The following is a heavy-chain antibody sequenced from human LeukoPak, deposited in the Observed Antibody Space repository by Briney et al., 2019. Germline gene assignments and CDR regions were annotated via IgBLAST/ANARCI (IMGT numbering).Heavy chain of an antibody. Sequence: ASVKVSCKASGYTFTGYYMHWVRQAPGQGLEWMGWINPNSGGTNYAQKFQGRVTMTRDTSISTAYMELSRLRSDDTAVYYCARSLRVVVVATRDDAFDIWGQGTMVTVSS. V-gene: IGHV1-2*02. CDR3: ARSLRVVVVATRDDAFDI. CDR1: GYTFTGYY. D-gene: IGHD2-15*01. CDR2: INPNSGGT. J-gene: IGHJ3*02.